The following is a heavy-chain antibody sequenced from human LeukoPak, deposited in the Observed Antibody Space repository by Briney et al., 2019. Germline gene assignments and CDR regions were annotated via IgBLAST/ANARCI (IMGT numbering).Heavy chain of an antibody. D-gene: IGHD6-13*01. CDR1: GFTFSSYV. CDR2: ISGSGGST. V-gene: IGHV3-23*01. Sequence: GGSLRLSCAASGFTFSSYVMSWVRQAPGKGLEWVSAISGSGGSTYYADSVKGRFTISRDNSKNTLYLQMNSLRAEDTAVYYCAKGLAAAVYFDYWGQGTLVTVSS. CDR3: AKGLAAAVYFDY. J-gene: IGHJ4*02.